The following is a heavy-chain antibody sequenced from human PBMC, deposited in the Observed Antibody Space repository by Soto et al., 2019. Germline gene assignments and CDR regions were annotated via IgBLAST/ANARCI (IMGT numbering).Heavy chain of an antibody. CDR1: GFTFSSYA. CDR3: AKSVFPIVGSSGWPSNLYFDY. CDR2: ISGSGGST. D-gene: IGHD6-19*01. V-gene: IGHV3-23*01. J-gene: IGHJ4*02. Sequence: TGGSLRLSCAASGFTFSSYAMSWVRQAPGKGLEWVSAISGSGGSTYYADSVKGRFTISRDNSKNTLYLQMNSLRAEDTAVYYCAKSVFPIVGSSGWPSNLYFDYWGQGTLVTVSS.